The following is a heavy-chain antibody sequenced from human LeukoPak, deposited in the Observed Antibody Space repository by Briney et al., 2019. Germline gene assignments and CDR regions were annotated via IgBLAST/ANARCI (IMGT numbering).Heavy chain of an antibody. CDR3: ARTSYCSSSRCGDV. Sequence: GGSLRLSCAASGFPLRSYGMHWVRQAPGKGLEWVAVIWYDGSNKYYADSVKGRFTISRDNSKNTLYLQMNSLRVEDTAVYYCARTSYCSSSRCGDVWGQGTTVTVSS. CDR1: GFPLRSYG. J-gene: IGHJ6*02. V-gene: IGHV3-33*03. D-gene: IGHD2-2*01. CDR2: IWYDGSNK.